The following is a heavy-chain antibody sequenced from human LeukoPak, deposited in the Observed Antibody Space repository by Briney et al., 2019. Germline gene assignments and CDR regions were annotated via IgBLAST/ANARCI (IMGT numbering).Heavy chain of an antibody. CDR2: INSDGSST. J-gene: IGHJ4*02. V-gene: IGHV3-74*01. D-gene: IGHD3-22*01. CDR1: GFTFSSYW. Sequence: GGSLRLSCAASGFTFSSYWMHWVRQAPGKGLVWVSRINSDGSSTSYADSVQGRFTISRDNAKNSLYPQMNRLRGEDTAVYYCATGGVHYYDTSADYWGQGTLVTVSS. CDR3: ATGGVHYYDTSADY.